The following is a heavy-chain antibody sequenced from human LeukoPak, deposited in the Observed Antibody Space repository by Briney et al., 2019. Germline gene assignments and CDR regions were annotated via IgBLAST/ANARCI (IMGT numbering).Heavy chain of an antibody. CDR1: GYTFTSYA. CDR2: INTNTGNP. J-gene: IGHJ4*02. D-gene: IGHD3-10*01. CDR3: ARDSGWFGELKPVGY. Sequence: ASAKVSCKASGYTFTSYAMNWVRQAPGQGLEWMGWINTNTGNPTYAQGFTGRFVFSLDTSVSTAYLQISSLKAEDTAVYYCARDSGWFGELKPVGYWGQGTLVTVSS. V-gene: IGHV7-4-1*02.